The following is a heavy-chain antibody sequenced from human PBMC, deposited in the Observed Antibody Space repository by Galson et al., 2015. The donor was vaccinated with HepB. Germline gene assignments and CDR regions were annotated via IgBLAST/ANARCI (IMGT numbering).Heavy chain of an antibody. V-gene: IGHV3-30*18. CDR2: ISYDGSNK. CDR3: AKDHSPGYSSSWYGAGYFDL. J-gene: IGHJ2*01. D-gene: IGHD6-13*01. CDR1: GFTFSSYG. Sequence: SLRLSCAASGFTFSSYGMHWVRQAPGKGLEWVAVISYDGSNKYYADSVKGRFTISRDNSKNTLYLQMNSLRAEDTAVYYCAKDHSPGYSSSWYGAGYFDLWGRGTLVTVSS.